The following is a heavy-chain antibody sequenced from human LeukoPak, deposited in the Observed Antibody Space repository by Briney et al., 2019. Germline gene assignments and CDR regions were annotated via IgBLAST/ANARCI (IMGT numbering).Heavy chain of an antibody. D-gene: IGHD5-18*01. Sequence: GGSLRLSCAASGFTVSDFYMSWVRQAPGKGLEWVSLIYVSGDTYYTDSVKGRFTISRDTSENTLYLQMNSLRVEDTAVYYCAGDRLQYFDYWGQGTLVTVSS. CDR1: GFTVSDFY. V-gene: IGHV3-53*01. CDR2: IYVSGDT. CDR3: AGDRLQYFDY. J-gene: IGHJ4*02.